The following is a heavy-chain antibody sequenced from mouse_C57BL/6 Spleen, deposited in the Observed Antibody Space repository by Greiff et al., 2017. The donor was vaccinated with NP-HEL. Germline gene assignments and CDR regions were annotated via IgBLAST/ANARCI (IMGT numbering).Heavy chain of an antibody. CDR1: GYSFTGYY. D-gene: IGHD1-1*01. Sequence: VQLQQSGPELVKPGASVKISCKASGYSFTGYYMNWVKQSPEKSLEWIGEINPSTGGTTYNQKFKAKATLTVDKSSSTAYMQLKSLTSEDSAVYYCARFTTVVGYFDVWGTGTTVTVSS. J-gene: IGHJ1*03. CDR3: ARFTTVVGYFDV. CDR2: INPSTGGT. V-gene: IGHV1-42*01.